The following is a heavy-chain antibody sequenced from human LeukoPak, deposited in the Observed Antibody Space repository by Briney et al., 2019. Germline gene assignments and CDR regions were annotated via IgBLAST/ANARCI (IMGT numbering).Heavy chain of an antibody. CDR1: GYIFRSYG. CDR2: ISAYNGNT. V-gene: IGHV1-18*01. D-gene: IGHD3-3*01. CDR3: ARGGYDFWDGYYSRGELDF. J-gene: IGHJ4*02. Sequence: ASVKVSCKASGYIFRSYGITWVRQAPGQGLEWMGWISAYNGNTNYAQKFQGRVTMTTDTSTSTAYMELRSLRSDDTAMYYCARGGYDFWDGYYSRGELDFWGQGTLVTVSS.